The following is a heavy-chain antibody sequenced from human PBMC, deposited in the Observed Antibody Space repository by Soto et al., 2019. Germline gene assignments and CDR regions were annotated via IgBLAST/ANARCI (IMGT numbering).Heavy chain of an antibody. D-gene: IGHD3-3*01. Sequence: QLHLVQSGAVVKKPGASVTVSCSASGYPVTAYYMHWVRQAPGRGLEWMGGINPATGAAKYTQTFEGRVTKTRDTSPRTVFMELSGLTSGDTAVFYCARGGGVGVAGSAAFDMWGQGTLVTVSS. CDR3: ARGGGVGVAGSAAFDM. CDR2: INPATGAA. J-gene: IGHJ3*02. V-gene: IGHV1-2*02. CDR1: GYPVTAYY.